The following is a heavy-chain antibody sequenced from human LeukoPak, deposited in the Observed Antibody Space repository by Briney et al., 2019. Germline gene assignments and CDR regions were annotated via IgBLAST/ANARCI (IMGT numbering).Heavy chain of an antibody. CDR2: ISGSAGST. Sequence: GGSLRLSCAASGFTFSSYAMSWVRQAPGKGLEWVSAISGSAGSTYYADSVKGRFTIFRDNSKNTLYLQMNSLRAEDTAVYYCAKDRGRFLEWYRLAYDYWGQGTLVTVSS. J-gene: IGHJ4*02. V-gene: IGHV3-23*01. CDR3: AKDRGRFLEWYRLAYDY. D-gene: IGHD3-3*01. CDR1: GFTFSSYA.